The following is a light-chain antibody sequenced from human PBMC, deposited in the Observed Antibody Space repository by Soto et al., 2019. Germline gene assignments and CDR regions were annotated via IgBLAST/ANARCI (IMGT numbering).Light chain of an antibody. Sequence: QSVLTQPPSASGSPGQSVAISCTGTSSDVGGYDYVSWFQHHPGKAPKLMIYEVSERPSGVPDRFSGSKSGNTASLTVSGLQAEDEADYYCCSYAGSNNVLFGGGTKLTVL. CDR1: SSDVGGYDY. CDR2: EVS. CDR3: CSYAGSNNVL. J-gene: IGLJ2*01. V-gene: IGLV2-8*01.